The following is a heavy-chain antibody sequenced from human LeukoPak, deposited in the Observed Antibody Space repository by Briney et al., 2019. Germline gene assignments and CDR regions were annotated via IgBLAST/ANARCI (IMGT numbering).Heavy chain of an antibody. CDR1: GFPFSSYA. V-gene: IGHV3-30*04. Sequence: GRSLILSCAASGFPFSSYAMHWVRPAPGKGLEWVAVISYDGSNKYYADSVKGRFTISRDNSKNTLYLQMNSLRAEDTAVYYCARGVVPAAYYYYGMDVWGKGTTVTVSS. D-gene: IGHD2-2*01. CDR2: ISYDGSNK. CDR3: ARGVVPAAYYYYGMDV. J-gene: IGHJ6*04.